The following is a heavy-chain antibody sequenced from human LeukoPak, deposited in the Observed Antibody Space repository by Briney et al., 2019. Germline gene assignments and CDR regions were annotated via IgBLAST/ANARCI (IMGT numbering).Heavy chain of an antibody. V-gene: IGHV4-59*01. CDR2: IYYSGST. Sequence: SETLSLTCTVSGGSINNYYWNWIRQPPGKGLEWIGYIYYSGSTSYNPSLMSRVTVSVDTSKNQFSLILSSVTAADTAVYYCARHRAYSSSSPFDYWGQGTLVTVSS. D-gene: IGHD6-6*01. J-gene: IGHJ4*02. CDR1: GGSINNYY. CDR3: ARHRAYSSSSPFDY.